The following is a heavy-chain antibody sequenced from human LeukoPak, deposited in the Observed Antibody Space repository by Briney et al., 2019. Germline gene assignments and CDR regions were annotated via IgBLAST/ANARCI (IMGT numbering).Heavy chain of an antibody. CDR3: ARAYRAGGDFDY. CDR2: IYYSGST. CDR1: GGSISSGGYY. J-gene: IGHJ4*02. V-gene: IGHV4-31*03. Sequence: SETLSLTCTVSGGSISSGGYYWSWIRQHPGKGLEWIGYIYYSGSTYYNPSLKSRVTISVDTSKNQFSLKLSSVTAADTAVYYCARAYRAGGDFDYWGQGTLVTVSS. D-gene: IGHD1-14*01.